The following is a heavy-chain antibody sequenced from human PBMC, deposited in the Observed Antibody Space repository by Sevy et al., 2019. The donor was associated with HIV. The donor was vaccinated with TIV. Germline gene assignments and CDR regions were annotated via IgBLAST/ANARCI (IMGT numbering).Heavy chain of an antibody. J-gene: IGHJ3*02. CDR2: INHSGST. CDR3: ARHCSSTSCSHAFDI. D-gene: IGHD2-2*01. Sequence: SETLSLTCAVYGGSFSGYYWSWIRQPPGKGLEWIGEINHSGSTNYNPSLKSRVTISVDKSKNQFSLKLSPVTAADTAVFYCARHCSSTSCSHAFDIWGQGTMVTVSS. V-gene: IGHV4-34*01. CDR1: GGSFSGYY.